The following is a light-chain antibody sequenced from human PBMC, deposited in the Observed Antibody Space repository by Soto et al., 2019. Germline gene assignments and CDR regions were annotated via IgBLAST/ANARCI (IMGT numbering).Light chain of an antibody. CDR1: QSISSW. J-gene: IGKJ1*01. CDR3: QQYNYYWT. V-gene: IGKV1-5*01. Sequence: DIQMIQSPSTLSASVGDRVTITCRASQSISSWLAWYQQKPGKAPKLLIYDASNLESGVPSRFSGSGSGAEFSLTISSLQADDFATYYCQQYNYYWTFGQGTKVDI. CDR2: DAS.